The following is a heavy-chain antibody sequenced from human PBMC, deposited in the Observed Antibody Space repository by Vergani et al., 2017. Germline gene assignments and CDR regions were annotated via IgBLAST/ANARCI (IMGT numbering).Heavy chain of an antibody. J-gene: IGHJ4*02. CDR3: AKDPHYYYDSSGYSPPGFDY. CDR2: ISWNSGST. V-gene: IGHV3-9*01. D-gene: IGHD3-22*01. CDR1: GFTFDDYA. Sequence: EVQLVESGGGLVKPGGSLRLSCAASGFTFDDYAMHWVRQAPGKGLEWVSGISWNSGSTGYADSVKGRFTISRDNAKTSLYLQMNSLRAEDTALYYCAKDPHYYYDSSGYSPPGFDYWGQGTLVTVSS.